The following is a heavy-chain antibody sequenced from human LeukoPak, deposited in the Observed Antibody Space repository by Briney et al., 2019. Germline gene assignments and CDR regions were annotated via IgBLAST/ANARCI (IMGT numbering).Heavy chain of an antibody. V-gene: IGHV3-23*01. CDR3: ARDKYCSSTSCDGDYYYYMDV. CDR1: ELIFTNYA. D-gene: IGHD2-2*01. Sequence: PGGSLRLSCTASELIFTNYAMTWVRQAPGKGLEWVSTISGSGATAYYADSVKGRFTISRDNSKNTLYLQMSTLRAEDTATYYCARDKYCSSTSCDGDYYYYMDVWGKGTTVTISS. J-gene: IGHJ6*03. CDR2: ISGSGATA.